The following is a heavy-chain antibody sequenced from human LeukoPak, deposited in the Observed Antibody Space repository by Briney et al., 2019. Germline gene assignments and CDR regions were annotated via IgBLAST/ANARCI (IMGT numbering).Heavy chain of an antibody. J-gene: IGHJ4*02. D-gene: IGHD2-15*01. Sequence: GGSLRLSCAASGFTFSTYAMSWVRQAPGKGLEWVSSINAFGARTYYADSVKGRFTISRDNSKNTLYLQMNSLRAEDTALYYCAKVALGYCSGSSCYYFDYGGQGTLVTVSS. V-gene: IGHV3-23*01. CDR1: GFTFSTYA. CDR2: INAFGART. CDR3: AKVALGYCSGSSCYYFDY.